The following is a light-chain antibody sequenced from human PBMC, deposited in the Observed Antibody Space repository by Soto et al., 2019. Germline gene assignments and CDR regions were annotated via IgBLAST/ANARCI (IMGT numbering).Light chain of an antibody. Sequence: TQSPDSLAVSLGARATINCRSSQGVLHNSNSHHFLSWYQQRPGQSPKLLIYWTSLRESGVPERFIGSGSGAEFTLTISSLQAEDVAVYYCQQYYSTPWTFGQGTKVDI. J-gene: IGKJ1*01. CDR1: QGVLHNSNSHHF. CDR3: QQYYSTPWT. V-gene: IGKV4-1*01. CDR2: WTS.